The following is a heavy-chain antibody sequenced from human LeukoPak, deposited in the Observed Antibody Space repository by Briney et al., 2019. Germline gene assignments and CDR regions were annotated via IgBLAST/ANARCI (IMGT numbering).Heavy chain of an antibody. CDR3: AKEYSSGWLPDAFDI. J-gene: IGHJ3*02. CDR1: GFTFSSSA. Sequence: GGSLSLSCAASGFTFSSSAMSWARQAPGKGREWVSAISGSGGSTYYADSVKGRLTISRDNSKNTLYLQMNSLRAEDTAVYYCAKEYSSGWLPDAFDIWGQGTMVTVSS. D-gene: IGHD6-19*01. V-gene: IGHV3-23*01. CDR2: ISGSGGST.